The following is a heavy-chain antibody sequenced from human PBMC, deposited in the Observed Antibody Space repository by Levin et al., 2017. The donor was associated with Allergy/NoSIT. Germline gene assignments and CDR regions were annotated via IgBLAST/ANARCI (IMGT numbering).Heavy chain of an antibody. V-gene: IGHV1-8*01. CDR3: ARGMRGYYGMDV. Sequence: LGESLKISCKASGYTFTSYDINWVRQATGQGLEWMGWMNPNSGNTGYAQKFQGRVTMTRNTSISTAYMELSSLRSEDTAVYYCARGMRGYYGMDVWGQGTTVTVSS. J-gene: IGHJ6*02. D-gene: IGHD3-10*01. CDR2: MNPNSGNT. CDR1: GYTFTSYD.